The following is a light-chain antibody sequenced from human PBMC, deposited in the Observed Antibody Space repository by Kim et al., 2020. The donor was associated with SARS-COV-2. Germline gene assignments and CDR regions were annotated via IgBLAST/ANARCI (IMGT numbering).Light chain of an antibody. CDR3: QQHATWPPALT. Sequence: TTRSSRASRRINIDEAWCQQKPGRTPRRLLNDASKRVSGVPARFSGSGSGIDVALTINGLQPEDYAVYYCQQHATWPPALTFGGGTKVDIK. V-gene: IGKV3-11*01. CDR2: DAS. CDR1: RRINID. J-gene: IGKJ4*01.